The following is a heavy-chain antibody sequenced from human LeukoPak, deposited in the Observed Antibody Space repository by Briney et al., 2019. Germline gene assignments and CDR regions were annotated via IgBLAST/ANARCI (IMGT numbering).Heavy chain of an antibody. V-gene: IGHV3-7*03. Sequence: GGSLRLSCAASGLTFSNYWMSWVRQAPGKGLEWVANIKQDGSEKYHVDSVKGRFTISRDNSKNTLYLQMNSLRAEDTAVYYCAKVGVVVTAISPYWGQGTLVTVSS. J-gene: IGHJ4*02. D-gene: IGHD2-21*02. CDR2: IKQDGSEK. CDR3: AKVGVVVTAISPY. CDR1: GLTFSNYW.